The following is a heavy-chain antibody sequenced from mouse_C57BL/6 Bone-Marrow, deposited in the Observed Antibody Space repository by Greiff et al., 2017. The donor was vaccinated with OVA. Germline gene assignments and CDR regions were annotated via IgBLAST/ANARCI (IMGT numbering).Heavy chain of an antibody. CDR2: IYPGDGDT. V-gene: IGHV1-82*01. Sequence: VQLQQSGPELVKPGASVKISCKASGYAFSSSWMNWVKQRPGKGLEWIGRIYPGDGDTNYNGKFKGKATLTADKSSSTAYMQLSSLTYEDSAVYYCARESTVVATNYFDYWGQGTTLTVSS. CDR1: GYAFSSSW. CDR3: ARESTVVATNYFDY. J-gene: IGHJ2*01. D-gene: IGHD1-1*01.